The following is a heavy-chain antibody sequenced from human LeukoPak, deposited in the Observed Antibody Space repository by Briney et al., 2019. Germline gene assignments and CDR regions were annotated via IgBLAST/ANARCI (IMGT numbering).Heavy chain of an antibody. J-gene: IGHJ3*02. CDR1: GFTFSIDE. CDR2: NSSSGTTI. Sequence: GGSLRLSCAASGFTFSIDEMNWVRQAPGKALEWISYNSSSGTTIYYADSVKGRFTISRDNAQNSLYLQMNSLRAEDTAVYYCAREGIINFGGVIVLSAPDCLDIWGQGTMVTVSS. CDR3: AREGIINFGGVIVLSAPDCLDI. D-gene: IGHD3-16*02. V-gene: IGHV3-48*03.